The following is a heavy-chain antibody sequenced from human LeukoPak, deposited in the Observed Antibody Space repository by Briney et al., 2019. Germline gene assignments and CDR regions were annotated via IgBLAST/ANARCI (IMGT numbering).Heavy chain of an antibody. J-gene: IGHJ4*02. CDR2: ISGDGGRT. Sequence: GGSLRLSCAASGFTFDDYAMHWVRQPPGKGPEWVSLISGDGGRTYYADSVKGRFTISRDNSKNSLYLQMNSLRAEDTALYYCAKDPYGSGSYCDYWGQGTLVTVSS. CDR1: GFTFDDYA. D-gene: IGHD3-10*01. CDR3: AKDPYGSGSYCDY. V-gene: IGHV3-43*02.